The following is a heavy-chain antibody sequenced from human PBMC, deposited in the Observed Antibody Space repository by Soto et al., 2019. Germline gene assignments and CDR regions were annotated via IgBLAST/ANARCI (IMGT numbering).Heavy chain of an antibody. J-gene: IGHJ6*02. CDR3: ATKLRFLEWLPIDYYYYGMHV. Sequence: SVKVSCKASGGTFSSYAISWVRQAPGQGLEWMGGIIPIFGTANYAQKFQGRVTITADKSTSTAYMELSSLRSEDTAVYYCATKLRFLEWLPIDYYYYGMHVWGLGTTVTVSS. CDR1: GGTFSSYA. CDR2: IIPIFGTA. D-gene: IGHD3-3*01. V-gene: IGHV1-69*06.